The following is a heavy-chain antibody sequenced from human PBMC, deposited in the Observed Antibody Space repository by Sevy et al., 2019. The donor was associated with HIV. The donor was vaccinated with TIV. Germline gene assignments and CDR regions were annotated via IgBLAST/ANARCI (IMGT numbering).Heavy chain of an antibody. Sequence: GGSLRLSCAASGFTFSSYSMNWVRQAPGKGLEWVSYISSSSSTIYYADSVKGRFTISRDNAKNSLYLQMNGLGDEDTAVYYWAGEGGGGYDAFDIWGQGTMVTVSS. V-gene: IGHV3-48*02. CDR1: GFTFSSYS. CDR3: AGEGGGGYDAFDI. J-gene: IGHJ3*02. D-gene: IGHD3-16*01. CDR2: ISSSSSTI.